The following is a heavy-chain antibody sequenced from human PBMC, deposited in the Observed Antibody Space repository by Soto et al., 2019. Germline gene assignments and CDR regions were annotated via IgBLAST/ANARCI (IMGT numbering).Heavy chain of an antibody. CDR3: APRLEWSTKDFDY. D-gene: IGHD3-3*01. V-gene: IGHV3-7*03. CDR2: IKQDESDK. CDR1: GFRFRDYW. Sequence: GGSLRLSCAVSGFRFRDYWMSWVRQAPGKGLEWVANIKQDESDKYYVDSVKGRFTISRDNAKNALYLQMNSLRVEDTAVYYCAPRLEWSTKDFDYWGQGTLVTVSS. J-gene: IGHJ4*02.